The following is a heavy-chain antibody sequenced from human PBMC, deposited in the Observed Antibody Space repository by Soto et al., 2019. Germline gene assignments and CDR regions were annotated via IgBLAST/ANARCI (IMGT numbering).Heavy chain of an antibody. CDR1: GFTFDDYA. CDR3: AKDNRNYRFWSGYYLDY. J-gene: IGHJ4*02. V-gene: IGHV3-9*01. CDR2: ISWNSGDI. D-gene: IGHD3-3*01. Sequence: EVQLVESGGGLIQPGRSLRLSCAASGFTFDDYAMNWVRQAPGKGLEWVSGISWNSGDIGYADSVKGRFTISRDNAKNSLYLQMNSLRAEDTALYYCAKDNRNYRFWSGYYLDYWGQGTLVTVSS.